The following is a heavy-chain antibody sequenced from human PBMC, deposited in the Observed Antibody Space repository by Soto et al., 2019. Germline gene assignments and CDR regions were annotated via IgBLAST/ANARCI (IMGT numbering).Heavy chain of an antibody. J-gene: IGHJ4*02. CDR2: INPSGGST. Sequence: ASVNVSCKASGYTFTSYYMHWVRQAPGQGLEWMGIINPSGGSTSYAQKFQGRVTMTRDTSTSTVYMELSSLRSEDTAVYYCARAPSYCSSTSCYGVDYWGQGTLVTVSS. CDR3: ARAPSYCSSTSCYGVDY. D-gene: IGHD2-2*01. CDR1: GYTFTSYY. V-gene: IGHV1-46*03.